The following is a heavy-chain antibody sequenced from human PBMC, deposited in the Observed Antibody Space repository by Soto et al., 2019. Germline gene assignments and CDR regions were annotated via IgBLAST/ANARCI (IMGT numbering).Heavy chain of an antibody. D-gene: IGHD5-12*01. V-gene: IGHV4-34*01. CDR3: ARGVGYAGVDY. CDR2: INHSGST. J-gene: IGHJ4*02. Sequence: PSETLSLTCAVYGGSLSAYYWSWIRQPPGKGLEWIGEINHSGSTNYNPSLKSRVTISVDRSKNQFSLKLSSVTAADTAVYYCARGVGYAGVDYWGQGTLVTVSS. CDR1: GGSLSAYY.